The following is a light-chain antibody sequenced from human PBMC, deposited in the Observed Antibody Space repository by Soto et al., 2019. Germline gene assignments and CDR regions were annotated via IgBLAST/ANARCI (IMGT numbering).Light chain of an antibody. Sequence: EIVLTQSPATRSLSPEERATLSFRASQSVATYVAWYQQKPGQAPRLLIYDAFNRATGTPARFSGSGSGTDFTLTISSLEPADSAVYYCQQRIKWPITFGQGTRLENK. J-gene: IGKJ5*01. CDR1: QSVATY. CDR2: DAF. V-gene: IGKV3-11*01. CDR3: QQRIKWPIT.